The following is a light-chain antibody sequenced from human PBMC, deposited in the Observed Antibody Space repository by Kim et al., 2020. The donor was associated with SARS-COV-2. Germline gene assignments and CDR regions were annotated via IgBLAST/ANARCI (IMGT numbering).Light chain of an antibody. CDR2: QDD. CDR3: QTWDGITAV. CDR1: DLGDKY. V-gene: IGLV3-1*01. J-gene: IGLJ3*02. Sequence: SVSPGQTASITCSGDDLGDKYTCWYQKKPGQSPLLVIYQDDRRPSGIPGRFSGSSSGNTATLTISGTQAMDEADYYCQTWDGITAVFGGGTRLTVL.